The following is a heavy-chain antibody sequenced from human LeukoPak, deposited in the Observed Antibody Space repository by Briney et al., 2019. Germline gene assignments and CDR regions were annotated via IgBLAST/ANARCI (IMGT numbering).Heavy chain of an antibody. CDR2: IYSSGST. Sequence: PSGTLSLTCAVSGGSISSYYWSWIRQPPGKGLECIGYIYSSGSTNYNPSLKSRVTVSVDTSKNQFSLKLSSVTAADTAVYYCARGRYGWLPFDYWGQGTLVTVSS. D-gene: IGHD3-16*01. J-gene: IGHJ4*02. CDR1: GGSISSYY. CDR3: ARGRYGWLPFDY. V-gene: IGHV4-59*01.